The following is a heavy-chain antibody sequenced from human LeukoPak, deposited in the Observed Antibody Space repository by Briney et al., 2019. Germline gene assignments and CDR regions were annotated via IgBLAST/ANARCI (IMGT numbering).Heavy chain of an antibody. J-gene: IGHJ5*02. Sequence: GGSLRLSCAASGFTFSDYNMRWIRQAPGKGLEWVSSISRSGSTKYYADSVKGRFTISRDNAKNSLYLQMNSLRAEDTAVYYCARERSITMVRGVRSNHNWFDPWGQGTLVTVSS. CDR2: ISRSGSTK. D-gene: IGHD3-10*01. V-gene: IGHV3-11*01. CDR3: ARERSITMVRGVRSNHNWFDP. CDR1: GFTFSDYN.